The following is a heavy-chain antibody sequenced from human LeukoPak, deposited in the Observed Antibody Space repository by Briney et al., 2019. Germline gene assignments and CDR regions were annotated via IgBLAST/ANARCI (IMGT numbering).Heavy chain of an antibody. CDR3: ARVVNSWDY. Sequence: GGSLRLSCAASGYTFSRHGIHWVRQAPGKGLEWVAVVWYDGRNRDYADSVKGRFTISKDNSKNTLYLQMNSLRAEDTAVYYCARVVNSWDYWGQGTLVTVSS. CDR1: GYTFSRHG. V-gene: IGHV3-33*01. CDR2: VWYDGRNR. D-gene: IGHD6-13*01. J-gene: IGHJ4*02.